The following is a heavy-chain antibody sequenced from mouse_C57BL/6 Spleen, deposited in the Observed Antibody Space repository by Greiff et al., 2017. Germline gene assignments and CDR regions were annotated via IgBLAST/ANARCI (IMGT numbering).Heavy chain of an antibody. CDR2: ISSGSSTI. CDR3: ARGYGSSPYAMDY. CDR1: GFTFSDYG. D-gene: IGHD1-1*01. V-gene: IGHV5-17*01. J-gene: IGHJ4*01. Sequence: DVMLVESGGGLVKPGGSLKLSCAASGFTFSDYGMHWVRQAPEKGLEWVAYISSGSSTIYYADTVKGRFTISRDNAKNTLFLQMTRLRSEDTAMYYCARGYGSSPYAMDYWGQGTSVTVSS.